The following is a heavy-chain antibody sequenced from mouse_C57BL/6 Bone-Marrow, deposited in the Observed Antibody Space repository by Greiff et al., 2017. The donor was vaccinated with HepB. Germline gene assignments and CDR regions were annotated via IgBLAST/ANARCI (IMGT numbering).Heavy chain of an antibody. CDR3: ARQCDYDYFDY. D-gene: IGHD2-4*01. V-gene: IGHV1-26*01. CDR2: INPNNGGT. Sequence: VQLQQSGPELVKPGASVKISCKASGYTFTDYYLNWVKQSHGKSLEWIGDINPNNGGTSYNQKFKGKATLTVDKSSSTAYMELRSLTSEDSAVYYCARQCDYDYFDYWGQGTTLTVSS. J-gene: IGHJ2*01. CDR1: GYTFTDYY.